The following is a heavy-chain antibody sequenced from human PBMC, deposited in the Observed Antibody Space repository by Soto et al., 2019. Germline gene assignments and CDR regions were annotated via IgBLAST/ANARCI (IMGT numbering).Heavy chain of an antibody. Sequence: ETLSLTCAVYGGSFSGYYWSWIRQPPGKGLEWIGEINHSGSTNYNPSLKSRVTISVDTSKNQFSLKLSSVTAADTAVYYCARGRPGDYVWGSYRYEFWFDPWGQGTLVTVSS. CDR3: ARGRPGDYVWGSYRYEFWFDP. J-gene: IGHJ5*02. CDR2: INHSGST. D-gene: IGHD3-16*02. V-gene: IGHV4-34*01. CDR1: GGSFSGYY.